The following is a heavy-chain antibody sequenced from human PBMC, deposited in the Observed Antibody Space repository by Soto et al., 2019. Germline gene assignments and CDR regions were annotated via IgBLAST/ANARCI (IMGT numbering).Heavy chain of an antibody. CDR1: GFSFSIYS. J-gene: IGHJ6*02. CDR3: ARDGADYDILTGYYDYYYHGMDV. Sequence: PGGSLRLSCAAHGFSFSIYSMGWVRQAPGRGLEWVSSIGSTSAYIYYGDSVRGRFTISRDNARNSLYLHMNSLRVEDTAVYFCARDGADYDILTGYYDYYYHGMDVWGQGTTVTVSS. D-gene: IGHD3-9*01. V-gene: IGHV3-21*01. CDR2: IGSTSAYI.